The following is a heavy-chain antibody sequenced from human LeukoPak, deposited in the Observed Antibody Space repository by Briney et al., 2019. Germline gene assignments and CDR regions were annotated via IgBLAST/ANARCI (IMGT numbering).Heavy chain of an antibody. V-gene: IGHV3-30*03. CDR1: GFTFSSYS. D-gene: IGHD1-26*01. J-gene: IGHJ4*02. CDR2: ISYDGSDK. Sequence: GGSLRLSCAASGFTFSSYSMNWVRQAPGKGLEWVAVISYDGSDKYYADSVKGRFTISRDNSKNTLYLQMNSLRAEDTAVYYCARASGSSTGYWGQGTLVTVSS. CDR3: ARASGSSTGY.